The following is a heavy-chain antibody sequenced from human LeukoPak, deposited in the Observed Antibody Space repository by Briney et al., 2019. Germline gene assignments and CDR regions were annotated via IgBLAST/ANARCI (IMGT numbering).Heavy chain of an antibody. CDR3: ARDSSRYGMGV. Sequence: GASVKVSCKASGYAFIGYYIHWVRQAPGQGLEWMGWINPNKNDTNYSQKFQGRVTMTRDTSISTAYMELRRLRSDDTAVYYCARDSSRYGMGVWGQGTTVIVSS. CDR1: GYAFIGYY. V-gene: IGHV1-2*02. J-gene: IGHJ6*02. CDR2: INPNKNDT. D-gene: IGHD6-25*01.